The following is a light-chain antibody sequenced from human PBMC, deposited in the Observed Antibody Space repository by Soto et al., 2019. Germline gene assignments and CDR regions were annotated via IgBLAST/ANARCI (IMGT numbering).Light chain of an antibody. V-gene: IGLV4-69*01. CDR2: INSDGSH. CDR3: QTWGTGYAV. J-gene: IGLJ7*01. CDR1: SGHSTYT. Sequence: QSVLTQSPSASASLGASVKLTCTLSSGHSTYTIAWHQQQPEKGPRYLMNINSDGSHTKGDGIPDRFSGSSSGAERYLTSASLQSEDEADYYGQTWGTGYAVFGGGTQLTVL.